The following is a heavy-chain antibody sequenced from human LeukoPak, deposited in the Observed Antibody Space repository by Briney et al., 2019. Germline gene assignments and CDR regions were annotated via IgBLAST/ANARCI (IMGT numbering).Heavy chain of an antibody. J-gene: IGHJ6*02. CDR1: GFTFSSYS. Sequence: GRSLRPSCAASGFTFSSYSMNWVRQAPGKGLEWVSSISSSSSYIYYADSVKGRFTISRDNSKNTLYLQMNSLRAEDTAVYYCARESAGGMDVWGQGTTVTVSS. CDR2: ISSSSSYI. CDR3: ARESAGGMDV. D-gene: IGHD3-10*01. V-gene: IGHV3-21*01.